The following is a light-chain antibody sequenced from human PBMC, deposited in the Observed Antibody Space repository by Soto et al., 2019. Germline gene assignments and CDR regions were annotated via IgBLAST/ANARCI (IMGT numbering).Light chain of an antibody. CDR3: QQRSSWPIT. CDR2: DAS. Sequence: EIVLTQSAATLSLSAGERATLSCGASQSISNYLAWYQQKHGQAPRLLTYDASNRATGIPARFSGSGYGTDFNLTISSLETEDFAVYYCQQRSSWPITFGQGTRLEIK. V-gene: IGKV3-11*01. CDR1: QSISNY. J-gene: IGKJ5*01.